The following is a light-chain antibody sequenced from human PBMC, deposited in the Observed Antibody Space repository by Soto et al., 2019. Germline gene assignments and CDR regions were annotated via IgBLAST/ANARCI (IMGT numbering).Light chain of an antibody. CDR2: DAS. J-gene: IGKJ4*01. CDR1: ESTSGY. Sequence: EIVLTQSPATLSLSPGERATLSCRASESTSGYLAWYQQKPGQAPRLLIYDASNRATGIPARFSGSGSGIDFTLTISSLEPEDFAVYCQQLKSFPLSFGGGTKVDIK. CDR3: QQLKSFPLS. V-gene: IGKV3-11*01.